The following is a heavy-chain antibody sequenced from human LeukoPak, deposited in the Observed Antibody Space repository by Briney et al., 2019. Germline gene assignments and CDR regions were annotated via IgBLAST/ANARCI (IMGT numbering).Heavy chain of an antibody. D-gene: IGHD2-15*01. CDR1: GYTFTGYY. J-gene: IGHJ4*02. CDR3: ARILLCSGGSCPSVGVDY. V-gene: IGHV1-2*06. CDR2: INPNSGGT. Sequence: ASVKVSCKASGYTFTGYYMHWVRQAPGQGLEWMGRINPNSGGTNYAQKFQGRVTMTRGTSISTAYMELSRLRSDDTAVYYCARILLCSGGSCPSVGVDYWGQGTLVTVSS.